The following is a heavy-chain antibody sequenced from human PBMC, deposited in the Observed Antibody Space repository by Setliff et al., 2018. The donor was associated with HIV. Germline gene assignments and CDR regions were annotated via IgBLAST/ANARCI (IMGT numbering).Heavy chain of an antibody. J-gene: IGHJ6*03. D-gene: IGHD6-13*01. Sequence: PSETLSLTCTVSGGSISRHIYNWGWIRQPPGKGLEWLGSIYSSGSTYYNPSLKSLLAISVDTSTNQFSLELSSVSAADTGVYYCARHKDPPGTSWIYYYYYMDRWGEGTTVTVSS. CDR3: ARHKDPPGTSWIYYYYYMDR. CDR1: GGSISRHIYN. CDR2: IYSSGST. V-gene: IGHV4-39*01.